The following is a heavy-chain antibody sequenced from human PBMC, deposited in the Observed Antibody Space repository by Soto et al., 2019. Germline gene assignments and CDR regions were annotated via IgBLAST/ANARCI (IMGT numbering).Heavy chain of an antibody. V-gene: IGHV4-30-4*01. CDR3: ARVGGYSGYEDPHHFDY. Sequence: QVQLQESGPGLVKPSQTLSLTCTVSGGSISSGDYYWSWIRQPPGKGLEWIGYIYYSGSTYYNPSLKSRVTIAVDTSKNQVSLKLSSVPAADTAVYYCARVGGYSGYEDPHHFDYWGQGTLVTVSS. CDR2: IYYSGST. CDR1: GGSISSGDYY. J-gene: IGHJ4*02. D-gene: IGHD5-12*01.